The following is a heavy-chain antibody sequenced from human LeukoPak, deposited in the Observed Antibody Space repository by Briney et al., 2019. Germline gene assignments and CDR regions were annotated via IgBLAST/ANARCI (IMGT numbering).Heavy chain of an antibody. CDR3: AKDGYYSSSWYYYYYGMDV. J-gene: IGHJ6*02. CDR1: GFTFSSYG. V-gene: IGHV3-30*18. D-gene: IGHD6-13*01. Sequence: GRSLRLSCAASGFTFSSYGIHWVRQAPGKGLEWVAVISYDGSNKYYADSVKGRFTISRDNSKNTLYLQMNSLRAEDTAVYYCAKDGYYSSSWYYYYYGMDVWGQGTTVTVSS. CDR2: ISYDGSNK.